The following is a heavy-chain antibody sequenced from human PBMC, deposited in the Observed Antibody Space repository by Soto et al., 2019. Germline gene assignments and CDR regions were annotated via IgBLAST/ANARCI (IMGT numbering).Heavy chain of an antibody. D-gene: IGHD6-13*01. J-gene: IGHJ2*01. CDR1: GGTFSSYA. CDR3: ARDLAAAGKVWYFDL. Sequence: QVQLVQSGAEVKKPGSSVKVSCKASGGTFSSYAISWVRQAPGQGLEWMGGIIPIFGTANYAQKFQGRVTIPADEYTSTAYMELSSLRSEDAAVYYGARDLAAAGKVWYFDLWGRGTLVTVSS. CDR2: IIPIFGTA. V-gene: IGHV1-69*12.